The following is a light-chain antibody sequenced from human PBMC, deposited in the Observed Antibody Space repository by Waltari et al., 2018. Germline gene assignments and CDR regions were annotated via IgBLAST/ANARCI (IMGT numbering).Light chain of an antibody. CDR3: QSYDSSLSAYV. Sequence: QPVLTQPPSVSGAPGQRVTISCTGSSSNLGANYAVHWYQQLPGTAPKLLIYVNNNRPSGVPDRFSGSKSGTSASLAITGLQAEDEADYYCQSYDSSLSAYVFGAGTKVTVL. J-gene: IGLJ1*01. CDR2: VNN. CDR1: SSNLGANYA. V-gene: IGLV1-40*01.